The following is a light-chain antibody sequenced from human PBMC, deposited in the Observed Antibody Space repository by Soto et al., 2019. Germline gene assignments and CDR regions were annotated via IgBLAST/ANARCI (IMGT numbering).Light chain of an antibody. Sequence: IQRTQSPSTLSRSVGDRVTITCRASQTISSWLAWYQQKPGKAPKRLIYKASTLKSGVPSRFSGRGSGTEFTLTISSLQPDDFATYYCQHYNSYSFGQGTKVDI. CDR3: QHYNSYS. V-gene: IGKV1-5*03. CDR1: QTISSW. CDR2: KAS. J-gene: IGKJ1*01.